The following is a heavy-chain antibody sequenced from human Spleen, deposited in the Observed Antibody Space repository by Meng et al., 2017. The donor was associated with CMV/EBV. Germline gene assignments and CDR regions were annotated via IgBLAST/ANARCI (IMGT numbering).Heavy chain of an antibody. D-gene: IGHD3-16*01. CDR3: ARGWSYYDSSRGFDP. J-gene: IGHJ5*02. Sequence: SGGSLSAYYWTWIRQPPGARLEWIGEIHQSGSTKYNPSLESRVTISVDTSKNQFSLNLRSVTAADTAVYYCARGWSYYDSSRGFDPWGPGSLVTVSS. CDR1: GGSLSAYY. CDR2: IHQSGST. V-gene: IGHV4-34*01.